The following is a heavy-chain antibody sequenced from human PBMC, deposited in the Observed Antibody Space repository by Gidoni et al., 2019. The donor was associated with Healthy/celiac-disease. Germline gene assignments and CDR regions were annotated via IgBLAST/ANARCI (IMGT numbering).Heavy chain of an antibody. D-gene: IGHD3-22*01. CDR3: AKDLGSSGPGRFQH. V-gene: IGHV3-23*01. CDR2: ISGSGGST. CDR1: GFTFSSYA. Sequence: EVPLLESGGGLVQPGGSLRLPCAASGFTFSSYAMSWVRQAPGKGLGWVSAISGSGGSTYYADSVKDRFTISRDNSKNTLYLQMNSLRAEDTAVYYCAKDLGSSGPGRFQHWGQGTLVTVSS. J-gene: IGHJ1*01.